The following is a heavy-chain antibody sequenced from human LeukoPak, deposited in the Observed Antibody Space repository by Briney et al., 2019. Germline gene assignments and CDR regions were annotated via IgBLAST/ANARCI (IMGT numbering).Heavy chain of an antibody. CDR1: GFTFSSYA. CDR3: AGSHCSSTSCYFSGYMDV. CDR2: ISGSGGST. V-gene: IGHV3-23*01. J-gene: IGHJ6*03. Sequence: GGSLRLSCAASGFTFSSYAMSWVRQAPGKGLEWVSAISGSGGSTYYADSVKGWFTISRDNSKNTLYLQMNSLRAEDTAVYYCAGSHCSSTSCYFSGYMDVWGKGTTVTVSS. D-gene: IGHD2-2*01.